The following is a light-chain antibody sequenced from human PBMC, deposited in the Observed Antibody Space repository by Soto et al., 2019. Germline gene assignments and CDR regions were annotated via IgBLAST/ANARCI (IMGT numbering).Light chain of an antibody. CDR2: KAS. V-gene: IGKV1-5*03. CDR1: QSISSW. CDR3: KEYTSYPIT. J-gene: IGKJ4*01. Sequence: DVQMTQTHSTLFASVGDRVTITCRASQSISSWLAWYQQKPGKAPNLLIYKASTLESGVPSRFSGSGSGTEFTLTISSVQADDFASYYSKEYTSYPITFGGGGK.